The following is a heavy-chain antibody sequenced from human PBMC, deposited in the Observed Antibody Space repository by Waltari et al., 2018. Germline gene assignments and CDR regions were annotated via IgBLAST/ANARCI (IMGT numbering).Heavy chain of an antibody. D-gene: IGHD4-17*01. CDR3: ARDLSDYGDYYYYGMDV. V-gene: IGHV1-3*01. CDR2: INAGNGNT. J-gene: IGHJ6*02. Sequence: QVQLVQSGAEVKKPGASVKVSCKASGYTFPSYAIPWVRQAPGQRLEWMGWINAGNGNTKYSQKFQGRVTITRDTSASTAYMELSSLRSEDTAVYYCARDLSDYGDYYYYGMDVWGQGTTVTVSS. CDR1: GYTFPSYA.